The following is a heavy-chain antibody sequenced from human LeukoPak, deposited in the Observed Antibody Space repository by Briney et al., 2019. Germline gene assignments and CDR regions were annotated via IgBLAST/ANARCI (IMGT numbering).Heavy chain of an antibody. CDR2: IKQDGSEK. CDR3: AMGQLWFSLFDY. CDR1: GFTFSNYW. D-gene: IGHD5-18*01. V-gene: IGHV3-7*03. Sequence: GGSLRLSCAASGFTFSNYWMHWVRQAPGKGLEWVANIKQDGSEKYYVGSVKGRFSISRDNAKNSVYLQMNSLRAEDTAVYYCAMGQLWFSLFDYWGQGTLVTVSS. J-gene: IGHJ4*02.